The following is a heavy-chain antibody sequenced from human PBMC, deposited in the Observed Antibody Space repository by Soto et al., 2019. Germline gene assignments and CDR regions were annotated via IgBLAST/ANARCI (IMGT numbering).Heavy chain of an antibody. D-gene: IGHD3-3*01. J-gene: IGHJ4*02. V-gene: IGHV1-69*06. CDR1: GGTSTRYA. CDR3: NRGSEYDFWSGYL. CDR2: IVPVFGTS. Sequence: QERLVQSGAEVRKPGSSVKVSCKVTGGTSTRYAINWVRQAPGQGLEWMGGIVPVFGTSKYAQKFQGRVRITADTSTNIAYMELRSLRSEDTAVYYCNRGSEYDFWSGYLWGQGTLVSVSS.